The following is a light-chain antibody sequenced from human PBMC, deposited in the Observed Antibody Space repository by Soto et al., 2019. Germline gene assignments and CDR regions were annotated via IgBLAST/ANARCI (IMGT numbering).Light chain of an antibody. CDR1: QSVSSY. J-gene: IGKJ5*01. CDR2: DAS. V-gene: IGKV3-11*01. CDR3: QQRSNWIT. Sequence: EIVLTHSPATLSLSPGERATLSCRAGQSVSSYLAWYQQKPGQAPRLLIYDASNRATGIPARFSGSGSGTDFTLTISSLEPEDFAVYYCQQRSNWITFGQGTRLEIK.